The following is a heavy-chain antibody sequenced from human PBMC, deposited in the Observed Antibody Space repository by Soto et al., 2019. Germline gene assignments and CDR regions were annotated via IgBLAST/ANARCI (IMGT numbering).Heavy chain of an antibody. CDR3: ATSYGSGYRAFDS. V-gene: IGHV1-69*02. CDR1: GDTFNFYT. J-gene: IGHJ4*02. D-gene: IGHD3-10*01. CDR2: INPILSMS. Sequence: QVQLVQSGADVQRPGSSVRVSCKASGDTFNFYTINWVRQDPGQGRQWMGRINPILSMSNYAPRFQGRVTMTADKSTSTAYMELSSLRSEDTAMYYCATSYGSGYRAFDSWGQGALVTVSS.